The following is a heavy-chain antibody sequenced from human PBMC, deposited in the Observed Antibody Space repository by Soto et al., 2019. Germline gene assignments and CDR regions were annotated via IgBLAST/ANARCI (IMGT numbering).Heavy chain of an antibody. CDR3: ARDLVRDVLRFLSDYYYYGMDV. J-gene: IGHJ6*02. D-gene: IGHD3-3*01. Sequence: QVQLVESGGGVVQPGRSLRLSCAASGFTFSSYGMHWVRQAPGKGLEWVAVIWYDGSNKYYADSVKGRFTISRDNSKNTLYLQMNSLRAEDTAVYCCARDLVRDVLRFLSDYYYYGMDVWGQGTTVTVSS. CDR2: IWYDGSNK. CDR1: GFTFSSYG. V-gene: IGHV3-33*01.